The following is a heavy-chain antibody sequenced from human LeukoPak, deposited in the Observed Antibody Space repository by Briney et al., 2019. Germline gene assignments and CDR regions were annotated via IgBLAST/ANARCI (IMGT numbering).Heavy chain of an antibody. CDR1: GGTFSSYA. D-gene: IGHD3-10*01. CDR3: ARDSGGTRYFDL. V-gene: IGHV1-69*13. J-gene: IGHJ2*01. CDR2: IIPIFGTA. Sequence: SVKVSCKASGGTFSSYAISWVRQAPGQGLEWMGGIIPIFGTANYAQKFQGRVTITADESTSTAYMELSSLRSEDTAVYYCARDSGGTRYFDLWGRGTLVTVSS.